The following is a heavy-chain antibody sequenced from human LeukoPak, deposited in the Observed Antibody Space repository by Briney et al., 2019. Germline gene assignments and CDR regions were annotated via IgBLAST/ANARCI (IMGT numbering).Heavy chain of an antibody. CDR1: GYTFSDYY. V-gene: IGHV1-46*01. J-gene: IGHJ3*02. D-gene: IGHD5-24*01. CDR2: INPSDGST. CDR3: ARIRDGYNDAYDI. Sequence: ASVKVSCKASGYTFSDYYIHWVRQAPGQGFEWMAIINPSDGSTTNSQKFQGRVTMTRDTSTSTVYMELSGLRSEDTALYYCARIRDGYNDAYDIWGQGTMVTVSS.